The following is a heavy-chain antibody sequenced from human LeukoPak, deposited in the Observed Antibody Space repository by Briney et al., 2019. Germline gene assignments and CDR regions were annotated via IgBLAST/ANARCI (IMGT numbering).Heavy chain of an antibody. Sequence: PGGSLRLSCAVSGFTFSNYAMSWVRQAPGKGLEWVSTISGSGGSTFYADSVKGRFTISRDNFKNTLYLRMNSLRAEDTAVYYCAKTYYDFWSGYSIIPGPFDHWGQGTLVTVSS. CDR3: AKTYYDFWSGYSIIPGPFDH. V-gene: IGHV3-23*01. J-gene: IGHJ4*02. CDR2: ISGSGGST. D-gene: IGHD3-3*01. CDR1: GFTFSNYA.